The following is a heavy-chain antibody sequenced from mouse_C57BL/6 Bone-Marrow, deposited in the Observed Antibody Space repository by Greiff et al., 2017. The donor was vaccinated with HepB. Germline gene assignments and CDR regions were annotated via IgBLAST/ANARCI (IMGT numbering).Heavy chain of an antibody. J-gene: IGHJ4*01. CDR3: SRCLSSLYYVYDDYAMDY. CDR1: GYTFTSYW. D-gene: IGHD2-2*01. Sequence: QVQLKQPGAELVRPGTSVKLSCKASGYTFTSYWMHWVKQRPGQGLEWIGVIDPSDSYTNYNQKFKGKATLTVDTSSSTAYMQLSSLTSEDSAVYYCSRCLSSLYYVYDDYAMDYWGQGTSVTVSS. CDR2: IDPSDSYT. V-gene: IGHV1-59*01.